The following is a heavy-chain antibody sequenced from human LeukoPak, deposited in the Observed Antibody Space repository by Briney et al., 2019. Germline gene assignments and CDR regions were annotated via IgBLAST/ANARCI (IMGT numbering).Heavy chain of an antibody. D-gene: IGHD3-22*01. CDR1: GFTFSSYG. J-gene: IGHJ4*02. CDR2: ISYDGSNK. Sequence: PGRSLRLSCAASGFTFSSYGMHWVRQAPGKGLEWVAVISYDGSNKYYADSVKGRFTISRDNSKNTLYLQMNSLRAEDTAVYYCAKEGYYEIFYFDYWGQGTLVTVSS. V-gene: IGHV3-30*18. CDR3: AKEGYYEIFYFDY.